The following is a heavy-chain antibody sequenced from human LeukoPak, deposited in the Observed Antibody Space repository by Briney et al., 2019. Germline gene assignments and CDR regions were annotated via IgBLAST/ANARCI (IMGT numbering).Heavy chain of an antibody. CDR2: ISTSSTYI. D-gene: IGHD3-22*01. CDR3: TRDDISDTSGYYHGWFDP. J-gene: IGHJ5*02. V-gene: IGHV3-21*04. CDR1: GFTFDTYT. Sequence: GGSLRLSCAASGFTFDTYTLSWVRQAPGMGPEWVSSISTSSTYIYYADSVKGRFTISRDNANNSLYLQMNNLSAEDTAVYYCTRDDISDTSGYYHGWFDPWGQGTLVTVSS.